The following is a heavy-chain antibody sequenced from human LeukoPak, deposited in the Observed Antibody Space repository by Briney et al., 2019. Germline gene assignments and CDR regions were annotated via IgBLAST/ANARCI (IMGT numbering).Heavy chain of an antibody. CDR1: RFTFSSYA. Sequence: GGSLRLSCAASRFTFSSYAMSWVRQAPGKGLEWVSTISGGGGSTYYADSVKGRFTISRDNSKNTLYLQMGSLRAEDMAVYYCASEGAYSSSWPPRDYYYYGMDVWGQGTTVTVSS. CDR3: ASEGAYSSSWPPRDYYYYGMDV. CDR2: ISGGGGST. J-gene: IGHJ6*02. D-gene: IGHD6-13*01. V-gene: IGHV3-23*01.